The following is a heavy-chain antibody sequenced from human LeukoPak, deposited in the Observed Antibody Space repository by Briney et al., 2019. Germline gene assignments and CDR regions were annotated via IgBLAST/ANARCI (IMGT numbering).Heavy chain of an antibody. Sequence: GESLKISCMGSGYSFTNHWIAWVRQMPGKGLEWMGIIYPGDSDTRYGPSFQGQVTISADKPTSTAYLQWSSLKASDTAMYYCARLAYSSSWYYWGQGTLVTVSS. CDR1: GYSFTNHW. J-gene: IGHJ4*02. CDR3: ARLAYSSSWYY. V-gene: IGHV5-51*01. D-gene: IGHD6-13*01. CDR2: IYPGDSDT.